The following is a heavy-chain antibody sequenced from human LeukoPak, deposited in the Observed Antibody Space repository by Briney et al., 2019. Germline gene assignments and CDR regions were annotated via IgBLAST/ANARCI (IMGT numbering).Heavy chain of an antibody. J-gene: IGHJ4*02. Sequence: GGSLRLSCAVSGFTFSSYWMTWVRQAPGKGLEWVSEIYTGGLTFYADSVTGRFTISRDNSKNTVYLQMNSLGVEDTARYYCARDNAPAGGGLDYWGQGTLVTVSS. D-gene: IGHD2-2*01. V-gene: IGHV3-53*01. CDR3: ARDNAPAGGGLDY. CDR2: IYTGGLT. CDR1: GFTFSSYW.